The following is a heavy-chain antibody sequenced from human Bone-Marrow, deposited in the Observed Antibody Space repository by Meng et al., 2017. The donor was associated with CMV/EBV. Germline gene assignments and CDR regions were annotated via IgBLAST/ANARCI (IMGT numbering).Heavy chain of an antibody. CDR2: IIPIFGTA. V-gene: IGHV1-69*05. D-gene: IGHD3-16*01. Sequence: SVKVSCKASGGTFSSYAISWVRQAPGQGLEWMGGIIPIFGTANYAQKFQGRVTITTDESTSTAYMELSSLRSEDTAVYYCASPPTPEPLLRLPDRYYYYGMDVWGQGTTVTVSS. CDR3: ASPPTPEPLLRLPDRYYYYGMDV. J-gene: IGHJ6*02. CDR1: GGTFSSYA.